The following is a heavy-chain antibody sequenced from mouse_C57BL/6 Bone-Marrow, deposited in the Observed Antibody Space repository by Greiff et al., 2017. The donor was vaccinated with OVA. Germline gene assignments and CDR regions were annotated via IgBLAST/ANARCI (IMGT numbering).Heavy chain of an antibody. CDR2: IWSGGST. Sequence: VHLVESGPGLVQPSQSLSITCTVSGFSLTSYGVHWVRQSPGKGLEWLGVIWSGGSTDYNAAFISRLSISKDNSKSQVFFKMNSLQADDTAIYYCARKGDDYDEYYFDYWGQGTTLTVSS. D-gene: IGHD2-4*01. CDR1: GFSLTSYG. V-gene: IGHV2-2*01. CDR3: ARKGDDYDEYYFDY. J-gene: IGHJ2*01.